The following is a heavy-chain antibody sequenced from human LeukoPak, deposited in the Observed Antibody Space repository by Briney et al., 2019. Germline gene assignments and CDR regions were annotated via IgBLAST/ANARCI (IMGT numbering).Heavy chain of an antibody. CDR3: AREGGELPQFDY. V-gene: IGHV3-30-3*01. J-gene: IGHJ4*02. CDR1: GFTFSSYA. Sequence: PGGSLRLSCAASGFTFSSYAMHWVRQAPGKGLEWVAVISYDGSNKYYADSVKGRFTISRDNSKNTLYLQMNSLRAEDTAVYYCAREGGELPQFDYWGQGTLVTVSS. CDR2: ISYDGSNK. D-gene: IGHD1-26*01.